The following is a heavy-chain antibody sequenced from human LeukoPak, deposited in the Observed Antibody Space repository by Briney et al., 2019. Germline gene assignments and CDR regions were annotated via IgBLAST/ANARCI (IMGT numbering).Heavy chain of an antibody. CDR1: GYTFTSYA. CDR3: ARVYDYVWGSYRHPFDY. V-gene: IGHV7-4-1*02. CDR2: INTNTGNP. Sequence: GASVKVSCKASGYTFTSYAMNWVRQAPGQGLEWMGWINTNTGNPTYAQGFTGRFVFSLDTSVSTAYLQISSLKAEDTAVYYCARVYDYVWGSYRHPFDYWGQGTLVTVSS. D-gene: IGHD3-16*02. J-gene: IGHJ4*02.